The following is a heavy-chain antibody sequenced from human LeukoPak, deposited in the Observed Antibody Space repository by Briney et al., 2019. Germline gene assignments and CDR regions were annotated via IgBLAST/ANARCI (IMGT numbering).Heavy chain of an antibody. CDR1: GFTFSSYW. V-gene: IGHV3-7*01. CDR2: IKQDGSEK. D-gene: IGHD3-22*01. J-gene: IGHJ4*02. Sequence: GSLRLSCAASGFTFSSYWMSWVRQAPGKGLEWVANIKQDGSEKYYVDSVKGRFTISRDNAKNSLYLQMNSLRAEDTAVYYCAREIYDSSGYYSTPFDYWGQGTLVTVSS. CDR3: AREIYDSSGYYSTPFDY.